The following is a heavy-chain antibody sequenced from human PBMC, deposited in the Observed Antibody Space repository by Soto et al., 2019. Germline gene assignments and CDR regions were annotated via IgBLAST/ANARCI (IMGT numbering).Heavy chain of an antibody. CDR3: ARGWGRIFDY. D-gene: IGHD7-27*01. Sequence: SETLSLTCAVYGGSFSGYYWSWIRQPPGKGLEWIGEINHSGSTNYNPSLKSRVTISVDTSKNQFSLKLSSVTAADTTVYYCARGWGRIFDYWGQGTLVTVSS. CDR2: INHSGST. J-gene: IGHJ4*02. V-gene: IGHV4-34*01. CDR1: GGSFSGYY.